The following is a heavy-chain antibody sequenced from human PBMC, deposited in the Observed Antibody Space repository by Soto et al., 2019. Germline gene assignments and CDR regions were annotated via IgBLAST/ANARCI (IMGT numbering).Heavy chain of an antibody. CDR1: GFTFSSYA. CDR2: ISYDGSNK. J-gene: IGHJ6*02. CDR3: ARGQTPYRGMDV. D-gene: IGHD2-15*01. V-gene: IGHV3-30-3*01. Sequence: GGSLRLSCAASGFTFSSYAMHWVRQAPGKGLEWVAVISYDGSNKYYADSVKGRFTISRDNSKNTLYLQMNSLRAEDTAVYYCARGQTPYRGMDVWGQGTTVTVSS.